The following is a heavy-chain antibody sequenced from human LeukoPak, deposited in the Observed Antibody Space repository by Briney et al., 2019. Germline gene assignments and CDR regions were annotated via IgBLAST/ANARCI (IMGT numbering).Heavy chain of an antibody. V-gene: IGHV3-74*01. D-gene: IGHD3-3*01. J-gene: IGHJ6*03. CDR3: ARSGLRFLPITQNGGDGYYYMDV. CDR2: INTDGSST. CDR1: GFTFSSYW. Sequence: TGGSLRLSCAASGFTFSSYWMHWVRQAPGKGLVWVSRINTDGSSTSYADSVKGRFTISRDNAKNTLYLQMNSLRAEDTAVYYCARSGLRFLPITQNGGDGYYYMDVWGKGTTVIVSS.